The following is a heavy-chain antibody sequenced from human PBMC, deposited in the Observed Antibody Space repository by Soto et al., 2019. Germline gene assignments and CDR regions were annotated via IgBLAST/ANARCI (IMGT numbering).Heavy chain of an antibody. V-gene: IGHV4-30-4*01. CDR3: GRGGPYYYGMDV. Sequence: QVQLQESGPGLVKPSQTLSLTCTVSGDSITNSDYYWNWIRQSPGKGLEWIGSIDYSGSTYYNPSLKGRIIISADTCKSLVSLNLKSVTAADSPLYFCGRGGPYYYGMDVWGQGTTVTVSS. J-gene: IGHJ6*02. CDR2: IDYSGST. CDR1: GDSITNSDYY.